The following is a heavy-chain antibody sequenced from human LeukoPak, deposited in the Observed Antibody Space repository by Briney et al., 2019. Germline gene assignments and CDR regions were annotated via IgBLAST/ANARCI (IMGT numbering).Heavy chain of an antibody. J-gene: IGHJ3*02. CDR1: GGSISSGSYY. Sequence: SETLSLTCTVSGGSISSGSYYWSWIRQPAGKGLEWIGRIYTSGSTNYNPSLKSRVTISVDTSKNQFSLKLSSVTAADTAVYYCARGAGALDIWGQGTMVTVSS. CDR2: IYTSGST. CDR3: ARGAGALDI. V-gene: IGHV4-61*02.